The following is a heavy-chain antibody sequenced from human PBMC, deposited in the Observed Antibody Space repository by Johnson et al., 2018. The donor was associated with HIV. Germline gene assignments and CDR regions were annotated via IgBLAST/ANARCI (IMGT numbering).Heavy chain of an antibody. CDR2: IRHDGSNK. V-gene: IGHV3-30*02. CDR1: GFTFSSYG. CDR3: ARDRWHYKWWVDAFDI. J-gene: IGHJ3*02. D-gene: IGHD2-15*01. Sequence: QVQLVESGGGVVQPGGSLRLSCAASGFTFSSYGMHWVRQAPGKGLEWVAFIRHDGSNKYYADSVKGRFTISRDNSKNTLYLQMNSLRAEDTAVYYCARDRWHYKWWVDAFDIWGQGTMVTVSS.